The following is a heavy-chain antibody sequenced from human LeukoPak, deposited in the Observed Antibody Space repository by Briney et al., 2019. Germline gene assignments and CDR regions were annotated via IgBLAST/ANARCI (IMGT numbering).Heavy chain of an antibody. CDR2: ISHSGST. V-gene: IGHV4-34*01. CDR1: GGSFSGYY. J-gene: IGHJ6*03. D-gene: IGHD6-13*01. Sequence: SETVSLTCAVYGGSFSGYYWSWIRQPPGKGLEWIGEISHSGSTNYNPSLKSRVTISVDTSKNQFSLKLSSVTAADTAVYYCARSEGYSSSWYSVYYYYYYMDVWGKGTTVTVSS. CDR3: ARSEGYSSSWYSVYYYYYYMDV.